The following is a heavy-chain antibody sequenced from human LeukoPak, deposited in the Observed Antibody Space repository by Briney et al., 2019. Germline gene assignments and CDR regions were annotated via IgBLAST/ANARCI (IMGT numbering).Heavy chain of an antibody. CDR2: IIPIFGTA. J-gene: IGHJ6*02. V-gene: IGHV1-69*13. D-gene: IGHD1-1*01. Sequence: ASVKVSCKASGYTFTGYYMHWVRQAPGQGLEWMGGIIPIFGTANYAQKFQGRVTITADESTSTAYMELSSLRSEDTAVYYCARYLVHFPYYYYYGMDVWGQGTTVTVSS. CDR3: ARYLVHFPYYYYYGMDV. CDR1: GYTFTGYY.